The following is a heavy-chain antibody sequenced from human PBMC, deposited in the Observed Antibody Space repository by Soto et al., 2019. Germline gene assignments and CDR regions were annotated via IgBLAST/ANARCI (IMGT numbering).Heavy chain of an antibody. Sequence: SVKVSCKASGGTFSSYTISWVRQAPGQGLEWMGRIIPILGIANYAQKFQGRVTITADKSTSTAYMELSSLRSEDTAVYYCGRNFGGGGKVGGDYWGQGTLVTVS. CDR3: GRNFGGGGKVGGDY. J-gene: IGHJ4*02. V-gene: IGHV1-69*02. CDR2: IIPILGIA. CDR1: GGTFSSYT. D-gene: IGHD3-16*01.